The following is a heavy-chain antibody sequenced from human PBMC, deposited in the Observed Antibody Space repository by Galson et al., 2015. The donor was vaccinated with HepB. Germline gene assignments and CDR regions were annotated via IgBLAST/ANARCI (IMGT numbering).Heavy chain of an antibody. CDR2: INSAGTNP. CDR1: GFTFTVYA. V-gene: IGHV3-23*03. D-gene: IGHD5/OR15-5a*01. J-gene: IGHJ4*02. Sequence: SLRLSCAASGFTFTVYAMSWVRQAPGKGLEWVSLINSAGTNPYYADSVRGRFTISRDNSKNTLYLQMNSLRPEDTAIYYCAKSRTLEHWGQGILITVSS. CDR3: AKSRTLEH.